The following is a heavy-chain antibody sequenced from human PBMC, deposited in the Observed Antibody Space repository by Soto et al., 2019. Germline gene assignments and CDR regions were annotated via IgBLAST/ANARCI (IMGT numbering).Heavy chain of an antibody. Sequence: GSLRLSCAASGFTLSDHYMDWVRQAPGKGLEWVGRTKNKANRYTTEYAASVNGRFTISRDDSKNSLYLQMNSLKTEDTAVYYCARWVSGSPDNWGQGTLVTVSS. CDR3: ARWVSGSPDN. CDR1: GFTLSDHY. V-gene: IGHV3-72*01. CDR2: TKNKANRYTT. J-gene: IGHJ4*02. D-gene: IGHD1-26*01.